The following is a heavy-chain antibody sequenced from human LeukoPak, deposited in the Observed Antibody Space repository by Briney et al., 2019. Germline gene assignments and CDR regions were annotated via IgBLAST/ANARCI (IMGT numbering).Heavy chain of an antibody. Sequence: SETLSLTCAVYGGSFSGYYWSWIRQPTGKGLEWIGEINHSGSTNYNPSLKSRVTISVDTSKNQFSLKLSSVTAADTAVYYCARGLGSSGGSCYADYWGQGTLVTVSS. CDR1: GGSFSGYY. D-gene: IGHD2-15*01. J-gene: IGHJ4*02. CDR3: ARGLGSSGGSCYADY. V-gene: IGHV4-34*01. CDR2: INHSGST.